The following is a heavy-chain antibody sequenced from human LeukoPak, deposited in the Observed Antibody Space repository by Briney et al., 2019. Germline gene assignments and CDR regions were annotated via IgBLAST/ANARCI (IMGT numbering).Heavy chain of an antibody. CDR1: GGSFSSYP. J-gene: IGHJ4*02. D-gene: IGHD5-12*01. Sequence: SETLSLTCTVSGGSFSSYPWSWIRQPPGKGLDWIGYAHYTGKTSYNPSLRSRVTISIATSNNQFSLKLNSVTAADTAVYYCARHSSGYDPYFDYWGRGTPVTVSS. V-gene: IGHV4-59*08. CDR2: AHYTGKT. CDR3: ARHSSGYDPYFDY.